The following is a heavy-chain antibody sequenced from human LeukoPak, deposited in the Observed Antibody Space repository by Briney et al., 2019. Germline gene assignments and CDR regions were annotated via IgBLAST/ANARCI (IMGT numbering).Heavy chain of an antibody. CDR2: INQDESSQ. J-gene: IGHJ4*02. CDR3: ARDFRFYEFDY. Sequence: PGGSLRLTCAASGFSFTTYWMGWVRQAPRKGLERVANINQDESSQYYVDAVRGRFTISTDNANNSLYLQMNSLRAEDTGVYYCARDFRFYEFDYWGQGTLVTVSS. D-gene: IGHD2/OR15-2a*01. V-gene: IGHV3-7*01. CDR1: GFSFTTYW.